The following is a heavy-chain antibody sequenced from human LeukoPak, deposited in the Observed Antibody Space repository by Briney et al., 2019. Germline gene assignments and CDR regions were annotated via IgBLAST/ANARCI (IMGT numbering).Heavy chain of an antibody. Sequence: SVKVSCKASGGTFSSYAISWVRQAPGQGLEWMGGIIPIFGTANYAQKFQGRVTITADESTSTAYMELSSLRSEDTAVYYCAAQGYCSSTSCYTVMDYWGQGTLVTVS. V-gene: IGHV1-69*01. CDR1: GGTFSSYA. CDR2: IIPIFGTA. J-gene: IGHJ4*02. CDR3: AAQGYCSSTSCYTVMDY. D-gene: IGHD2-2*02.